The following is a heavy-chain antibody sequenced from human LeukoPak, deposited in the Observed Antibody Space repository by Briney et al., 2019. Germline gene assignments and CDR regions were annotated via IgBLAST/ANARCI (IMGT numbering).Heavy chain of an antibody. D-gene: IGHD6-13*01. Sequence: ASVKVSCKVSGYTLTELSMHWVRQAPGQGLEWMGWISAYNGNTNYAQKLQGRVTMTTDTSTSTAYMELRSLRSDDTAVYYCARESAAGTEYFQHWGQGTLVTVSS. CDR3: ARESAAGTEYFQH. CDR2: ISAYNGNT. CDR1: GYTLTELS. V-gene: IGHV1-18*01. J-gene: IGHJ1*01.